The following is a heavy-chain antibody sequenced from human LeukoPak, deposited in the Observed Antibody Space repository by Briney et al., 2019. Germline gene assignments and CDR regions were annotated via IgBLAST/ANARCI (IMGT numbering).Heavy chain of an antibody. CDR2: IHTNGGT. CDR3: SRGGGYGDY. J-gene: IGHJ4*02. V-gene: IGHV4-4*07. CDR1: GASLPSFY. Sequence: SETLSLTCTVSGASLPSFYYNWIRQAAGKGLEWIGRIHTNGGTDYRPSLNSRVTMSVDTSKKQISLKLTSVTAADTAVYFCSRGGGYGDYWGQGILVTVSS. D-gene: IGHD5-12*01.